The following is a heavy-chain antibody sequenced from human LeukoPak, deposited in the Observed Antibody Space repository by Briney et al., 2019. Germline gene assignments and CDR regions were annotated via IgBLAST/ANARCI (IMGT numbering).Heavy chain of an antibody. V-gene: IGHV3-7*01. CDR2: IKQDGSEK. J-gene: IGHJ3*02. Sequence: GGSLRLSCAASGFTFSSYWMSWVRQAPGKRLEWVANIKQDGSEKYYVDSVKGRFTISRDNAENSLYLQMNSLRAEDTAVYYCAGDNWGIVGARDAFDIWGQGTMVTVSS. CDR1: GFTFSSYW. CDR3: AGDNWGIVGARDAFDI. D-gene: IGHD1-26*01.